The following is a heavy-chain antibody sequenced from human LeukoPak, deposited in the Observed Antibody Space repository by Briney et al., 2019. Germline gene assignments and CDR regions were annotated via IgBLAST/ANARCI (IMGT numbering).Heavy chain of an antibody. Sequence: SETLSLTCTVSGGSISSYYWSWIRQPPGKGLEWIGYIYYSGSTNYNPSLKSRLTISIDTSENQFSLKLSSVTAADTAVYYCAREYSSSSGRRAFDIWGQGTMVTVSS. V-gene: IGHV4-59*08. CDR1: GGSISSYY. D-gene: IGHD6-6*01. J-gene: IGHJ3*02. CDR3: AREYSSSSGRRAFDI. CDR2: IYYSGST.